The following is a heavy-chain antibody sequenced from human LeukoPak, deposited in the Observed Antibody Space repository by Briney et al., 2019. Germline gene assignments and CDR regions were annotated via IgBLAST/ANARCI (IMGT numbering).Heavy chain of an antibody. CDR1: GYTFTNYA. J-gene: IGHJ3*02. V-gene: IGHV1-3*01. CDR3: ATFSWLLFAFDI. D-gene: IGHD3-3*01. CDR2: INAGNGYT. Sequence: ASVKVSCTASGYTFTNYAMHWVRQAPGQRLEWMGWINAGNGYTKYSQMFQGRVTITRDTSATTAYMELSSLRSEDTAVYYCATFSWLLFAFDIWGQGTMVTVSS.